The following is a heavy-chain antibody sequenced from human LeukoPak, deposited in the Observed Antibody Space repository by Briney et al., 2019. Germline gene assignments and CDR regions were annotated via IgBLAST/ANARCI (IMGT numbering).Heavy chain of an antibody. CDR3: ARERRGGYYGMDV. V-gene: IGHV3-13*01. CDR2: IDTAGDT. Sequence: GGSLLLSCVASGFIFSGYDMHWVRQPTGKGLEWVAIIDTAGDTYYPGSVKGRFTISRDNAKNSFYLQMNSLTAADTAVYYCARERRGGYYGMDVWGQGTTVTVSS. D-gene: IGHD2-15*01. CDR1: GFIFSGYD. J-gene: IGHJ6*02.